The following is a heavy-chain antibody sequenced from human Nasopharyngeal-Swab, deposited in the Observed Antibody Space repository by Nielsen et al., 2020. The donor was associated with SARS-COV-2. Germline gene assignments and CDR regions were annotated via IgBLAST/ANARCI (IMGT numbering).Heavy chain of an antibody. D-gene: IGHD6-13*01. Sequence: ASVKVSCKASGYTFTGYYMHWVRQAPGQGLEWMGWINPNSGGTNYAQKFQGWVTMTRDTSISTAYMELSRLRSDDTAVYYCARASNSWYFNSQVSYGMDVWGQGTTVTVSS. CDR1: GYTFTGYY. V-gene: IGHV1-2*04. J-gene: IGHJ6*02. CDR3: ARASNSWYFNSQVSYGMDV. CDR2: INPNSGGT.